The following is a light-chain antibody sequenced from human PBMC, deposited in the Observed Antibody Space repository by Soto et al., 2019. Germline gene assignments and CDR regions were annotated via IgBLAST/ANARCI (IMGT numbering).Light chain of an antibody. V-gene: IGLV1-51*01. CDR3: ATWDRSLTGEV. CDR1: SSNIGNNY. CDR2: DSN. Sequence: QSLLTQPPSVSAAPGQKVTISCSGSSSNIGNNYVSWFQQLPGTAPKLLIYDSNKRPSGIPDRFSGSKSGTSATLDITGLQTGDEADYYCATWDRSLTGEVFGGGTQLTVL. J-gene: IGLJ2*01.